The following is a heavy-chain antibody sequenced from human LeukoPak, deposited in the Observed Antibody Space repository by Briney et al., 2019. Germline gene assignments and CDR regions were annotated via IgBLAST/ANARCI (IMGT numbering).Heavy chain of an antibody. V-gene: IGHV4-38-2*02. Sequence: SETLSLTCTVSDYPISSGYYWGWIRQPPAKGLEWIGSIYYSGSTYYNPSLKSRVTISVDTSKNQFSLKLSSVTAADTAVYYCARDGTPLRGVISWGQGTLVTVSS. CDR2: IYYSGST. CDR3: ARDGTPLRGVIS. CDR1: DYPISSGYY. J-gene: IGHJ5*02. D-gene: IGHD3-10*01.